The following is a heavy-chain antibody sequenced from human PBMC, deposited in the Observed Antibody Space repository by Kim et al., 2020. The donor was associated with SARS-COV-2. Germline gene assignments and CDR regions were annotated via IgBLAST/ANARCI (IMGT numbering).Heavy chain of an antibody. V-gene: IGHV3-11*04. J-gene: IGHJ6*02. CDR3: ARDGGMDA. CDR2: SSI. Sequence: SSISIADPLNVRFTISRDNAKNAMYLQRNGRTAEDTAVYYCARDGGMDAWGQGTTVTVSS.